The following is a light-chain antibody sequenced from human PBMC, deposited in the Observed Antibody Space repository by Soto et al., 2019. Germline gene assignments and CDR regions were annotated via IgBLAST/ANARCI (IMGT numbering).Light chain of an antibody. CDR3: QSYDSSLSGSVL. J-gene: IGLJ2*01. CDR1: SSNIGAGYD. V-gene: IGLV1-40*01. Sequence: QSVLTQPPSVSGAPGQRVTISCTGSSSNIGAGYDVHWYQQLPGTAPKVLIYANSHRPSGVPDRFSGSQSGTSASLAITGLQAEDEADYYCQSYDSSLSGSVLFGGGTKVTVL. CDR2: ANS.